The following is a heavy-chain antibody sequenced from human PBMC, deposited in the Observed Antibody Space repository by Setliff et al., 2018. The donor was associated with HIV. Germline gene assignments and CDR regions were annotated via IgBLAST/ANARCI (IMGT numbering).Heavy chain of an antibody. Sequence: PSETLSLTCTVSGGSISSGSYYWSWVRQPAGKGLEWIGRIYTSGGTDYNPSLRSRVSISVDTSTNQFSLSLASVTAADTAVYHCTRRFEKWLAFDYWGQGTLVTVSS. CDR2: IYTSGGT. CDR3: TRRFEKWLAFDY. D-gene: IGHD6-19*01. CDR1: GGSISSGSYY. V-gene: IGHV4-61*02. J-gene: IGHJ4*02.